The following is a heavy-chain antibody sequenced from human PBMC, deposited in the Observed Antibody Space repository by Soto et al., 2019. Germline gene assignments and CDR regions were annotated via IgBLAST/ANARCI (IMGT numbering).Heavy chain of an antibody. CDR3: AVDTAMAHCDY. V-gene: IGHV3-23*01. J-gene: IGHJ4*02. CDR1: GFTFSSYA. Sequence: PGGSLRLSCAASGFTFSSYAMSWVRPAPGKGLEWVSAISGSGCSTYYADSVKGRFTISRDNSKNTLYLQMNSLRAADTAVYYCAVDTAMAHCDYWGQGSMVTVAS. D-gene: IGHD5-18*01. CDR2: ISGSGCST.